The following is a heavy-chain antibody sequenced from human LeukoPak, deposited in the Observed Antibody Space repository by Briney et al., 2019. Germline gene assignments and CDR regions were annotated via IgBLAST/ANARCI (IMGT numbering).Heavy chain of an antibody. J-gene: IGHJ3*01. CDR1: GFIFTNHV. CDR2: ISSRSGYL. D-gene: IGHD3-22*01. CDR3: ARSIRVDYYDRTGDNAYAFDV. Sequence: PGRSLRISCAASGFIFTNHVMNWVSQAPGKGLEWVSSISSRSGYLNYAESVEDRFTISRDKGENSLFLVMSSLRAEDTALYYCARSIRVDYYDRTGDNAYAFDVWGQGTMVIVSS. V-gene: IGHV3-21*06.